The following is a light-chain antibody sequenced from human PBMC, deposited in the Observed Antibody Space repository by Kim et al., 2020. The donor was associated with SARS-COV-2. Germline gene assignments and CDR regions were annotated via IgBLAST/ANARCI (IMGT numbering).Light chain of an antibody. V-gene: IGLV3-19*01. J-gene: IGLJ1*01. CDR3: NSRDSNSYV. CDR1: SLRSFY. Sequence: SSELTQDPAVSVALGQTVRITCQGDSLRSFYASWYQQKPGQAPVLVIYGKNNRPSGIPDRFSGSSSGYTASLTTTRAQAASEAAYYCNSRDSNSYVIGTG. CDR2: GKN.